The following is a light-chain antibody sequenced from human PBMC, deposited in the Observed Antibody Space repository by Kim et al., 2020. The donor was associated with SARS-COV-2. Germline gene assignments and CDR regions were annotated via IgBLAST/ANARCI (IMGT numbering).Light chain of an antibody. Sequence: ATIKCKSSQSVLYSSNNMNYLVWYQQQPEEPPKLLISWAATGESAVPERFSGSGSGTDFTLTISSLQAEEVAVYFCQQYLVTPITFGQGTRLEIK. CDR2: WAA. CDR3: QQYLVTPIT. V-gene: IGKV4-1*01. J-gene: IGKJ5*01. CDR1: QSVLYSSNNMNY.